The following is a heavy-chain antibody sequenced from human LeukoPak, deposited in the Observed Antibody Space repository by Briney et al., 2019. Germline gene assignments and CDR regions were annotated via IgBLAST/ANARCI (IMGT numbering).Heavy chain of an antibody. D-gene: IGHD2-8*01. CDR2: IYSGGTT. Sequence: PGGSLRLSCVASGLTVSSKYMSWVRQAPGKGLEWVSVIYSGGTTYYADSVKGRFTISRDNSKNTLYLQMSSLRAEDTAVYYCASSCANGVCYLYFDYWGQGTLVTVSS. J-gene: IGHJ4*02. CDR3: ASSCANGVCYLYFDY. V-gene: IGHV3-66*01. CDR1: GLTVSSKY.